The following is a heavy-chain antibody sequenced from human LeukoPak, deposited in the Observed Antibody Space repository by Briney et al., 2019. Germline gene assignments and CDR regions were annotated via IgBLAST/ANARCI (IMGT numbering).Heavy chain of an antibody. V-gene: IGHV4-59*08. J-gene: IGHJ6*02. CDR1: GGSITGYY. Sequence: SETLSLTCTVSGGSITGYYWSWLRQPPGKGLQWIGFIYHTGSTRYNPSLRSRVTISVDTSKEQFSLELISVSAADTAVYYCARQPPYRYSSTWPPFYYYGMDAWGQGATVTVSS. CDR3: ARQPPYRYSSTWPPFYYYGMDA. CDR2: IYHTGST. D-gene: IGHD4-11*01.